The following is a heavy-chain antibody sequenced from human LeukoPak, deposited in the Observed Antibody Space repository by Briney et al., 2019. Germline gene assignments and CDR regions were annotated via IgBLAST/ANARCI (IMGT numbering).Heavy chain of an antibody. CDR3: ARVCSSGRCCDQ. Sequence: SETLSLTCSVSGYSISSGCYWAWIRQPPGKGLEWIGSINHSGSTYHNPAPKNRVTVSVDTSKNQFSLRLSSVTAADTAVYYCARVCSSGRCCDQWGQGTLVTVSS. CDR1: GYSISSGCY. J-gene: IGHJ4*02. D-gene: IGHD2-15*01. V-gene: IGHV4-38-2*02. CDR2: INHSGST.